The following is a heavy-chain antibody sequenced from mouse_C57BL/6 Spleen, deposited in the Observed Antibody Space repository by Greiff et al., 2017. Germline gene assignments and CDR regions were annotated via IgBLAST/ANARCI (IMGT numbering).Heavy chain of an antibody. CDR2: ISYDGSN. CDR3: ARERYGSSYDYFDY. Sequence: EVKLQESGPGLVKPSQSLSLTCSVTGYSITSGYYWNWIRQFPGNKLEWMGYISYDGSNNYNPSLKNRISITRDTSRNQFFLKLNSVTTEDTATYYCARERYGSSYDYFDYWGQGTTLTVSS. V-gene: IGHV3-6*01. D-gene: IGHD1-1*01. CDR1: GYSITSGYY. J-gene: IGHJ2*01.